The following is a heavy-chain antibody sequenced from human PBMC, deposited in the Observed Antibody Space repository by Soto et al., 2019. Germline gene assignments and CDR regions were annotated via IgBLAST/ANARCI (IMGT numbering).Heavy chain of an antibody. CDR1: GGSFSGYY. CDR2: INHSGST. D-gene: IGHD2-2*01. J-gene: IGHJ4*02. V-gene: IGHV4-34*01. CDR3: ARTAMVYYFDY. Sequence: TSETLSLTCAVYGGSFSGYYWSWIRQPPGKGLEWIGEINHSGSTNYNPSLKSRVTISVDTSKNQFSLKLSSVTAADTAVYYCARTAMVYYFDYWGQGTLVTVSS.